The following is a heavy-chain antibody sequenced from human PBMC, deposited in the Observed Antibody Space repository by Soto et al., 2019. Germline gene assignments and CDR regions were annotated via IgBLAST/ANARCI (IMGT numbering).Heavy chain of an antibody. Sequence: PGGSLRLSCAASGFAFSRNWMSWVRQAPGKGPEWVANINEDGSVKWCVDSVKGRFSISRDNAKNSLYLQMDSLRLEDTALYYCARGPYWGQGT. J-gene: IGHJ4*02. V-gene: IGHV3-7*01. CDR2: INEDGSVK. CDR1: GFAFSRNW. CDR3: ARGPY.